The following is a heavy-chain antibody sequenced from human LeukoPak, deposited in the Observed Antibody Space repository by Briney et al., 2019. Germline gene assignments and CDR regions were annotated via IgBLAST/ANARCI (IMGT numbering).Heavy chain of an antibody. CDR1: GGSISSHY. D-gene: IGHD5-18*01. J-gene: IGHJ4*02. Sequence: SETLSLTCTVSGGSISSHYWSWLRQPPGKGLEWIGYIYYSGSTNYNPSLKSRVTISVDTSKNQFSLKLSSVTAADTAVYYCARAARDSYGQNFDYWGQGTLVTISS. V-gene: IGHV4-59*11. CDR2: IYYSGST. CDR3: ARAARDSYGQNFDY.